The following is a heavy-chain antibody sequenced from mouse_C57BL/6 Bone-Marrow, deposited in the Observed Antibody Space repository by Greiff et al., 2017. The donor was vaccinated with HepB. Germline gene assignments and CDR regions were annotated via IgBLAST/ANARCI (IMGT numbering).Heavy chain of an antibody. V-gene: IGHV1-9*01. J-gene: IGHJ4*01. Sequence: QVQLKQSGAELMKPGASVKLSCKATGYTFTGYWIEWVKQRPGHGLEWIGEILPGSGSTNYNEKFKGKATFTADTSSNTAYMQLSSLTTEDSALYCCARESGYDYDTMDYWDQGTSITVTS. CDR1: GYTFTGYW. D-gene: IGHD1-3*01. CDR3: ARESGYDYDTMDY. CDR2: ILPGSGST.